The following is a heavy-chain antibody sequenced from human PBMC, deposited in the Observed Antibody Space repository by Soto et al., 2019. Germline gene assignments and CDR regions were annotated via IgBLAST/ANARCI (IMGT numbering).Heavy chain of an antibody. CDR2: IIPIFGTA. Sequence: ASVKVSCKASGGTFSSYAISWVRQAPGQGLEWMGGIIPIFGTANYAQKFQGRVTITADESTSTAYMELSSLRSEDTAVYYCAREVIIAAAAHYYYYGMDVWGQGTTVTFS. D-gene: IGHD6-13*01. CDR3: AREVIIAAAAHYYYYGMDV. J-gene: IGHJ6*02. V-gene: IGHV1-69*13. CDR1: GGTFSSYA.